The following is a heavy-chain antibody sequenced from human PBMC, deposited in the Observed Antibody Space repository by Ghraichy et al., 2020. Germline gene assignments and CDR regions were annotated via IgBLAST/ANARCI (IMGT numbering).Heavy chain of an antibody. Sequence: ESLNISCAVYGGSFSGYYWSWIRQPPGKGLEWIGEINHSGSTNYNPSLKSRVTISVDTSKNQFSLKLSSVTAADTAVYYCARANRRDGYNRPGWFDPGAREPWSPSPQ. J-gene: IGHJ5*02. V-gene: IGHV4-34*01. CDR2: INHSGST. D-gene: IGHD5-24*01. CDR3: ARANRRDGYNRPGWFDP. CDR1: GGSFSGYY.